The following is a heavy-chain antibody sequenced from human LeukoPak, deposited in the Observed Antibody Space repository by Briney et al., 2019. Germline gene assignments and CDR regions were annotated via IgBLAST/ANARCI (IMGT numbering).Heavy chain of an antibody. V-gene: IGHV4-34*01. CDR3: ASRTVGLLWFGDSSLYFDY. D-gene: IGHD3-10*01. CDR2: INHSGTT. CDR1: GEPFTGYY. J-gene: IGHJ4*02. Sequence: SETLSLTCAVDGEPFTGYYRGWIRQPPGKGLEWIGEINHSGTTNYNPSLKSRVTISVDSSKNQFSLKLTSVTAADTAVYYCASRTVGLLWFGDSSLYFDYWSQGTLVTVSS.